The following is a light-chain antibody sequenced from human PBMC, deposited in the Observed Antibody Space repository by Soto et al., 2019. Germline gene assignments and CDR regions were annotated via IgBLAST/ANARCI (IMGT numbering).Light chain of an antibody. CDR1: QSVNNN. CDR3: QQYNNLPPDT. CDR2: GAS. J-gene: IGKJ2*01. Sequence: EIILTQSPASLSVSPGERATLSCRASQSVNNNLAWYQQKPGQAPRLLIYGASTRATGIPGRFRGSRSGTEFTITITSLQSEDYAVYFCQQYNNLPPDTFGQGTKLEIK. V-gene: IGKV3-15*01.